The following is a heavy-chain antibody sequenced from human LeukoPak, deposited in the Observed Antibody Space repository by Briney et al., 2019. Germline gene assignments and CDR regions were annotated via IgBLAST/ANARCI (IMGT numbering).Heavy chain of an antibody. CDR3: ARGRANWGYTFDY. V-gene: IGHV3-48*03. CDR2: ISSSGSTI. CDR1: GFTFSSYE. J-gene: IGHJ4*02. Sequence: GGSLRLSCAASGFTFSSYEMNWVRQAPGKGLEWVSYISSSGSTIYYADSVKGRFTISRDNAKNSLYLQMNSLRAEDTAVYYCARGRANWGYTFDYWGQGTLVTVSS. D-gene: IGHD7-27*01.